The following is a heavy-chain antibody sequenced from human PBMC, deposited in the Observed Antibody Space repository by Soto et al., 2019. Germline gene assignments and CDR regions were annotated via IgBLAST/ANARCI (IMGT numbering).Heavy chain of an antibody. J-gene: IGHJ4*02. Sequence: EVQLVESGGDLVQRGGSLRLSCAASGFPFSSYWMHWVRHTPGKGLDWVARISGDGVTTYYADSVMGRFTVSRDNAKNTLSLQISGLRAEDTAVYYCAREYYGLLTGYYTDYWGQGTLVPVSS. CDR2: ISGDGVTT. D-gene: IGHD3-9*01. CDR1: GFPFSSYW. CDR3: AREYYGLLTGYYTDY. V-gene: IGHV3-74*01.